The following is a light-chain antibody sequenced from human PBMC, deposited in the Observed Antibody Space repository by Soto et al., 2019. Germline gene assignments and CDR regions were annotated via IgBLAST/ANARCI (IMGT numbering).Light chain of an antibody. J-gene: IGLJ1*01. V-gene: IGLV2-14*03. CDR1: GSDVGGYNY. Sequence: QSALNQPASVSGSPGQSITVSCTGTGSDVGGYNYVSWYQQYPGQAPKLMIYDVNKRPSGVSNRFSGSKSGNTASLTISGLQVEDEADYYCSSYTSTNALVFGVGTKVTVL. CDR2: DVN. CDR3: SSYTSTNALV.